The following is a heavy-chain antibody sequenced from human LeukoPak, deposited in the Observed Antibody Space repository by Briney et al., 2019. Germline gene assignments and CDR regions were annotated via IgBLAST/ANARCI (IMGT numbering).Heavy chain of an antibody. CDR2: IYHGGST. V-gene: IGHV4-30-2*01. CDR1: GGSISSGGYS. J-gene: IGHJ3*02. Sequence: SQTLSLTCAVAGGSISSGGYSWSWILQPPRKRLEWIGYIYHGGSTCYNPSLKSRVTISVDTSKNQFSLKLSSVTAADTAVYYCARVGYCSGGSCPGAFDIWGQGTMVTVSS. D-gene: IGHD2-15*01. CDR3: ARVGYCSGGSCPGAFDI.